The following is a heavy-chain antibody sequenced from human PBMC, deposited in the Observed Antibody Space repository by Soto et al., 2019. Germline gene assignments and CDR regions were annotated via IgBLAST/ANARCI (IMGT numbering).Heavy chain of an antibody. V-gene: IGHV5-51*01. CDR1: GYSSTNYW. J-gene: IGHJ4*02. Sequence: PGEFLKISCKGSGYSSTNYWIGWVRQMPGKGLEWMGIIYPGDSDTRYSPSFQGQVSISADKSINTAYLQWSSLKASDTAMYYCARSRGWYCSGGSCSNYYFDYWGQGALVTVSS. D-gene: IGHD2-15*01. CDR2: IYPGDSDT. CDR3: ARSRGWYCSGGSCSNYYFDY.